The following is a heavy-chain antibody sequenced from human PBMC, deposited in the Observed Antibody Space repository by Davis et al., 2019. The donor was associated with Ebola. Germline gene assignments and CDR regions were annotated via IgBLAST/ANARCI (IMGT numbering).Heavy chain of an antibody. CDR1: GGSISSGDYY. V-gene: IGHV4-30-4*01. J-gene: IGHJ4*02. CDR2: IYYSGST. CDR3: ASMTTVTTVDY. Sequence: PSETLSLTCTVSGGSISSGDYYWSWIRQPPGKGLEWIGYIYYSGSTYYNPSLKSRVTISVDTSKNQFSLKLSSVTAADTAVYYCASMTTVTTVDYWGQGTLVTVSS. D-gene: IGHD4-17*01.